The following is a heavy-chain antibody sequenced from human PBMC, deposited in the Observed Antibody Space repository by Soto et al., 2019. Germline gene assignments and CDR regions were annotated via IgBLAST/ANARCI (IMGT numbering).Heavy chain of an antibody. CDR3: ARDQGGDTAMVPFY. D-gene: IGHD5-18*01. V-gene: IGHV1-69*12. CDR1: AGTFSSYA. Sequence: QVQLVQSGAEVKKPGSSVKVSCKASAGTFSSYAISSVRQAPGQGREWMGEIIPIFGTANYAQKFQGRVTINADESTSTADMELNSLRSEDTAVYYCARDQGGDTAMVPFYWGQGTLVTVFS. CDR2: IIPIFGTA. J-gene: IGHJ4*02.